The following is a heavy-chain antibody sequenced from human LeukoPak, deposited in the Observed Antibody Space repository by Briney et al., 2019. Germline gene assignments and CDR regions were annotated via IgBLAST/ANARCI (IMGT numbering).Heavy chain of an antibody. Sequence: PSETLSLTCAVYGGSFSGYYWSWIRQPPGKGLEWIGEINHSGSTNYNPSLKSRVTISVDTSKNQFSLKLSSVTAADTAVYYCARGVVYDFWSGYSGGFDYWGQGTLVTVSS. J-gene: IGHJ4*02. CDR3: ARGVVYDFWSGYSGGFDY. D-gene: IGHD3-3*01. CDR2: INHSGST. V-gene: IGHV4-34*01. CDR1: GGSFSGYY.